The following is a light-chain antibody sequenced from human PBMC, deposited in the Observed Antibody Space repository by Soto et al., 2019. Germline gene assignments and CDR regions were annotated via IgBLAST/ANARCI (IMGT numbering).Light chain of an antibody. CDR3: QQYGSSPRT. Sequence: EIVLTRSPGSLCLSPLEIAGLSVMASQSVSSNLLAWYQQKPGQAPRLLIYGATNRATGIPDRFSGSGSGTDFTLTISRLEPEDFAVYYCQQYGSSPRTFGQGTKVDI. J-gene: IGKJ1*01. CDR1: QSVSSNL. CDR2: GAT. V-gene: IGKV3-20*01.